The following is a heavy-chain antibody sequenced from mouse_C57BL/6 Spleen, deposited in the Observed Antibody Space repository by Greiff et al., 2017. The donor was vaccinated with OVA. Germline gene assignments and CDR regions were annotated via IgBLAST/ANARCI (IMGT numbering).Heavy chain of an antibody. D-gene: IGHD2-4*01. CDR3: ARGDDYVQYFDV. J-gene: IGHJ1*03. Sequence: QVQLKESGAELARPGASVKLSCKASGYTFTSYGISWVKQRTGQGLEWIGEIYPRSGNTYYNEKFKGKATLTADKSSSTAYMELRSLTSEDSAVYFCARGDDYVQYFDVWGTGTTVTVSS. CDR2: IYPRSGNT. CDR1: GYTFTSYG. V-gene: IGHV1-81*01.